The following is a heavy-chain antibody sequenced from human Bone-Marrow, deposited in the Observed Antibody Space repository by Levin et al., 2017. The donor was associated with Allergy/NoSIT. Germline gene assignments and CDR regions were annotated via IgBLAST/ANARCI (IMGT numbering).Heavy chain of an antibody. CDR1: GGSIIGNNYY. J-gene: IGHJ5*01. CDR2: INHSGTT. V-gene: IGHV4-39*01. Sequence: SETLSLTCTVSGGSIIGNNYYWAWIRQSPGKGLEWIGGINHSGTTFYMSSLKSRVTMSVDTSKNQFSLKLTSVTATASAVYYCARRGWGSGWPFDSWGQGIVVTVSS. CDR3: ARRGWGSGWPFDS. D-gene: IGHD6-19*01.